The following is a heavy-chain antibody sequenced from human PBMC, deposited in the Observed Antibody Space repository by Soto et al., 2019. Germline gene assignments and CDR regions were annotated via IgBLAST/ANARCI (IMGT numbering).Heavy chain of an antibody. V-gene: IGHV4-4*07. CDR2: VSTNGAT. J-gene: IGHJ6*02. Sequence: SETLSLTCTVSDDFITSYYWNWIRQPAGKGLEWIGRVSTNGATNYNPSLESRVTMSVDTSKNQFSLKLTSVTAADTAVYFCARADYEILTGSYAMDVWGQGTTVTVSS. CDR1: DDFITSYY. CDR3: ARADYEILTGSYAMDV. D-gene: IGHD3-9*01.